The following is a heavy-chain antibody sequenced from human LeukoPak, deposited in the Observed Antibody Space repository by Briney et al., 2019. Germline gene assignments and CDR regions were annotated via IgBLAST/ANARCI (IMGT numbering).Heavy chain of an antibody. V-gene: IGHV5-51*01. J-gene: IGHJ5*02. Sequence: NRGESLKISCKGSGYSFTSYWIGWVRQMPGKGLEWMGIIYPGDSDTRYSPSFQGQVTISADKSISTAYLQWSSLKASDTAMYYCARHPSLVGAPQGVWFDPWGQGTLVTVSS. CDR1: GYSFTSYW. CDR2: IYPGDSDT. D-gene: IGHD1-26*01. CDR3: ARHPSLVGAPQGVWFDP.